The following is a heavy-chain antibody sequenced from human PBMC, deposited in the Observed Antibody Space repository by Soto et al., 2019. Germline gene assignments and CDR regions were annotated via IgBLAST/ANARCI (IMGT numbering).Heavy chain of an antibody. CDR1: GGSSSRGGYY. Sequence: SQTLSLTCTVSGGSSSRGGYYWSCIRQHPGKGLEWIGYIYYSGSTYYNPSLKSRVTISGDTSKNQFSLKLSSVTAAVTAVYYCARDYGGNLLDYWGQGTLVTVSS. CDR3: ARDYGGNLLDY. D-gene: IGHD4-17*01. CDR2: IYYSGST. J-gene: IGHJ4*02. V-gene: IGHV4-31*03.